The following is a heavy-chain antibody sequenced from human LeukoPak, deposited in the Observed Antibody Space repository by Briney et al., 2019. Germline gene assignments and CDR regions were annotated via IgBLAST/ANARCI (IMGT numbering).Heavy chain of an antibody. J-gene: IGHJ4*02. D-gene: IGHD3-22*01. CDR1: GGSISSYY. CDR2: IYYSGST. CDR3: ARSSESYNSSGYYSYYFDY. Sequence: SETLSLTCTVSGGSISSYYWSWIRQPPGKGLEWIGYIYYSGSTHYNPSLKSRVTISVGTSKNQFSLKLRSVTAADTAVYYCARSSESYNSSGYYSYYFDYWGQGTLATVSS. V-gene: IGHV4-59*01.